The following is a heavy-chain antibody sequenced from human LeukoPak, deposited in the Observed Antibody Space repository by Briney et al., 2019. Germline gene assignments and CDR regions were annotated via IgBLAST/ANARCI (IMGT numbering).Heavy chain of an antibody. Sequence: GGSLRLSCAASGFPFSNYWMHWVRQAPGKGLVWVSHINGDESDANYADSVKGRFTISRDNAKNTLFLQMNSLRAEDTAAYYCAREVGAIDYWGQGTLVTVSS. CDR1: GFPFSNYW. J-gene: IGHJ4*02. CDR3: AREVGAIDY. D-gene: IGHD1-26*01. V-gene: IGHV3-74*01. CDR2: INGDESDA.